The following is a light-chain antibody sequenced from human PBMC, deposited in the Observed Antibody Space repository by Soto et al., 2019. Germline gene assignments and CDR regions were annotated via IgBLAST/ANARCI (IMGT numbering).Light chain of an antibody. Sequence: EIVMTQSPATQSVSPGERATLSCRASQSVSSNLAWYQQKPGQAPRLLIYRASTRATGIPARFSGSGSGTEFTLTISSLQSEDFAVYYCQHYNNWPPWTFGQGTKVEIK. CDR2: RAS. CDR1: QSVSSN. CDR3: QHYNNWPPWT. V-gene: IGKV3-15*01. J-gene: IGKJ1*01.